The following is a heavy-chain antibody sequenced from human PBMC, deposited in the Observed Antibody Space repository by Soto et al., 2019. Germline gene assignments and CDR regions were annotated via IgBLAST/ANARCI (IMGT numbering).Heavy chain of an antibody. CDR3: AMDLYGGSSRFDY. V-gene: IGHV3-30*03. Sequence: QVQLVESGGGVVQPGRSLRLSCVASGFTFSNNGIHWDRQAPGKGLEWVAVISSDGSKKYYADSVKGRFTISRDNSKNRLYLQMDRLRAEDTAVYSCAMDLYGGSSRFDYLSQGTLVTVSS. CDR2: ISSDGSKK. CDR1: GFTFSNNG. D-gene: IGHD2-15*01. J-gene: IGHJ4*02.